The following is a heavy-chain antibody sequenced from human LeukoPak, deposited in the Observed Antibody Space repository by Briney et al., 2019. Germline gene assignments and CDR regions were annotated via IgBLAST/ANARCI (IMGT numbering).Heavy chain of an antibody. CDR2: ISGYGAST. Sequence: PGGSLRLSCAASGFTFGSYGMNWVRQAPGKGLQWVSYISGYGASTFYADSVKGRFTISRDNSKNTLYLQMNSLRAEDTALYYCAKDLRDDPYSSSWYGPDSWGQGTLVTVSS. CDR1: GFTFGSYG. V-gene: IGHV3-23*01. J-gene: IGHJ4*02. CDR3: AKDLRDDPYSSSWYGPDS. D-gene: IGHD6-13*01.